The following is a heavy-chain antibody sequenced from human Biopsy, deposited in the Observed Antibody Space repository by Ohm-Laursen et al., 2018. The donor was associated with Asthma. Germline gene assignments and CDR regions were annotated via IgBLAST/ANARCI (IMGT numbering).Heavy chain of an antibody. CDR1: GFRFSSYA. D-gene: IGHD1-26*01. Sequence: SLRLSCAASGFRFSSYAIHWVRQAPGKGLDWVAVISFDGSNKDFADSVKGRFTISRDNSRNTLHLEMNSLRAEDTAVYFCAKEVFPGWELRRGPDYWGQGTLVTVSS. V-gene: IGHV3-30*18. J-gene: IGHJ4*02. CDR3: AKEVFPGWELRRGPDY. CDR2: ISFDGSNK.